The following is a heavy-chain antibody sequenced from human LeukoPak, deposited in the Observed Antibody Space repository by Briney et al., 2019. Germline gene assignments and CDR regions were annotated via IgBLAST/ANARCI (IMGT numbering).Heavy chain of an antibody. CDR3: ARVDYDILTGYYKKGYFDY. D-gene: IGHD3-9*01. V-gene: IGHV1-18*04. CDR1: GYTFTSYG. CDR2: ISAYNGNT. Sequence: ASVKASCKASGYTFTSYGISWVRQAPGQGLEWMGWISAYNGNTNYAQKLQGRVTMTTDTSTSTAYMELRSLRSDDTAVYYCARVDYDILTGYYKKGYFDYWGQGTLVTVSS. J-gene: IGHJ4*02.